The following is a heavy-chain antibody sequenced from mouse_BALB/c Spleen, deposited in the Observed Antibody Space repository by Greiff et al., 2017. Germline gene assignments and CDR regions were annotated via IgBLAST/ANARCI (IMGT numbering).Heavy chain of an antibody. Sequence: VQLQQSGAELVRPGTSVKVSCKASGYAFTNYLIEWVKQRPGQGLEWIGVINPGSGGTNYNEKFKGKATLTADKSSSTAYMQLSSLTSDDSAVYFCARGGYFYFDYWGQGTTLTVSS. CDR3: ARGGYFYFDY. D-gene: IGHD2-3*01. CDR1: GYAFTNYL. CDR2: INPGSGGT. V-gene: IGHV1-54*01. J-gene: IGHJ2*01.